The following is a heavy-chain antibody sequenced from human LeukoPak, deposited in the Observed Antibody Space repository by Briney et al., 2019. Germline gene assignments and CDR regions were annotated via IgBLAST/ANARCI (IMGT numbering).Heavy chain of an antibody. V-gene: IGHV1-24*01. Sequence: GASVKVSCKVSGYTLTELSMHWVRQAPGKGLEWMGGFDPEDGETIYAQKFQGRVTMTEDTSTDTAYMELSSLRSEDTAVYYCARTNTPGIAAAGPDPLDYWGQGTLVTVSS. CDR2: FDPEDGET. CDR3: ARTNTPGIAAAGPDPLDY. CDR1: GYTLTELS. D-gene: IGHD6-13*01. J-gene: IGHJ4*02.